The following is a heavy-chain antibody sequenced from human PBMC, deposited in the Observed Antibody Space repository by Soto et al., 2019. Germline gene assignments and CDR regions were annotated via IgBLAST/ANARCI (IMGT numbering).Heavy chain of an antibody. Sequence: GSLRLSCAASGFTFSSYAMSWVRQAPGKGLEWVSAISGSGGSTYYADSVKGRFTISRDNSENTLYLQMNSLRAEDTAVYYCAKIPISYEDLLYFDYWGQGTLVTVSS. D-gene: IGHD5-12*01. CDR2: ISGSGGST. CDR3: AKIPISYEDLLYFDY. J-gene: IGHJ4*02. CDR1: GFTFSSYA. V-gene: IGHV3-23*01.